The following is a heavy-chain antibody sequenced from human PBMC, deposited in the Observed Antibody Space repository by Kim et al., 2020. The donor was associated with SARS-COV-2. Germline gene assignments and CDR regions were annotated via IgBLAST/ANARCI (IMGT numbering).Heavy chain of an antibody. CDR2: IYPGDSDT. CDR3: ARLKRITIFGVVIEGPFDI. CDR1: GYSFTSYW. D-gene: IGHD3-3*01. Sequence: GESLKISCKGSGYSFTSYWIGWVRQMPGKGLEWMGIIYPGDSDTRYSPSFQGQVTISADKSSSTAYLQWSSLKASDTAMYYCARLKRITIFGVVIEGPFDIWGQGTMVTVSS. J-gene: IGHJ3*02. V-gene: IGHV5-51*01.